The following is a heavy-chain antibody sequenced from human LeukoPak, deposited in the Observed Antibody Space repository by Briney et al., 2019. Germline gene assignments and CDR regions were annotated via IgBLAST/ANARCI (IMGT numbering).Heavy chain of an antibody. CDR2: ISGSGTTI. Sequence: PGGSLRLSCAASGFTFSSYEMNWVRQVPGKGLEWVSYISGSGTTIYYADSVKGRFTISRDNAKNSLYLQMNSLRAEGTAVYYCVSAYGGLLDYWGQGTLVTVSS. V-gene: IGHV3-48*03. CDR3: VSAYGGLLDY. D-gene: IGHD3-16*01. J-gene: IGHJ4*02. CDR1: GFTFSSYE.